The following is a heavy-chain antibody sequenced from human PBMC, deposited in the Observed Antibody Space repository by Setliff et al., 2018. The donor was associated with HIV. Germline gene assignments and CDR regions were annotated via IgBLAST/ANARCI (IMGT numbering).Heavy chain of an antibody. D-gene: IGHD5-18*01. V-gene: IGHV1-69*13. CDR2: IISMFGRA. J-gene: IGHJ3*02. CDR3: AIDPGADGFPSGYAFDI. CDR1: GGTFGTYT. Sequence: GASVKVSCKASGGTFGTYTVNWVRQAPGRGLEWMGGIISMFGRANYAQNFQGRVTITADESTSTAYMELSSLRNEDTAVYYCAIDPGADGFPSGYAFDIWGQGTMVTVSS.